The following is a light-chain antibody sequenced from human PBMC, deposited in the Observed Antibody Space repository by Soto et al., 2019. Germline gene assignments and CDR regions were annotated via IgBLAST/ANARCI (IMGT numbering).Light chain of an antibody. CDR3: QQYGSSPQLT. CDR1: QSVSSSY. Sequence: EIVLTQSPDTLSLSPGERATLSCRASQSVSSSYLAWYQQKPGQAPRLLIYGASSRATGIPDRFSGSGSGTDFTLTISRLEPEDFAVDYCQQYGSSPQLTFGGGTKVEIK. V-gene: IGKV3-20*01. J-gene: IGKJ4*01. CDR2: GAS.